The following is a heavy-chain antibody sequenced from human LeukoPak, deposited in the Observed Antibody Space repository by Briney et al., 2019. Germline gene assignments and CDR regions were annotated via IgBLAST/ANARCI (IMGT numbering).Heavy chain of an antibody. CDR2: MRCGGLSN. D-gene: IGHD6-6*01. Sequence: GGSLRLSCAASGFTISTYAVPWVRQAPGKGLEWVSCMRCGGLSNYYARSVKGRFTISRDTSKNTFYLEMNSLGADDTALYYCAKDRISGQGGAARILDYWGQGILVTVSS. J-gene: IGHJ4*02. CDR1: GFTISTYA. V-gene: IGHV3-23*01. CDR3: AKDRISGQGGAARILDY.